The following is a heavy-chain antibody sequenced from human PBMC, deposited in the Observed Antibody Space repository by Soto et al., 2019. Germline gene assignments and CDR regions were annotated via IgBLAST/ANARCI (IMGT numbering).Heavy chain of an antibody. CDR3: ARDRKNRGGYPLEWLYHFDY. J-gene: IGHJ4*02. Sequence: QVQLVQSGAEVKKPGASVKVSCKASGYTFTSYAMHWVRQAPGQRLERMGWINAGNGNTKYSQKFQGRVTITRDTSASTAYMELSSLRSEDTAVYYCARDRKNRGGYPLEWLYHFDYWGQGTLVTVSS. V-gene: IGHV1-3*01. CDR1: GYTFTSYA. CDR2: INAGNGNT. D-gene: IGHD3-3*01.